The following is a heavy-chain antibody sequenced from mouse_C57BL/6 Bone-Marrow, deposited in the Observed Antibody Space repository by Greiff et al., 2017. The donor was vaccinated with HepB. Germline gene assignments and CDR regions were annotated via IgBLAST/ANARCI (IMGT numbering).Heavy chain of an antibody. Sequence: VQLQQSGAELARPGASVKLSCKASGYTFTSYGISWVKQRTGQGLEWIGEIYPRSGNTYYNEKFKGKATLTADKSSSTAYMELRSLPSEDSAVYFCALTTVVARYWYFDVWGTGTTVTVSS. CDR1: GYTFTSYG. J-gene: IGHJ1*03. CDR3: ALTTVVARYWYFDV. D-gene: IGHD1-1*01. V-gene: IGHV1-81*01. CDR2: IYPRSGNT.